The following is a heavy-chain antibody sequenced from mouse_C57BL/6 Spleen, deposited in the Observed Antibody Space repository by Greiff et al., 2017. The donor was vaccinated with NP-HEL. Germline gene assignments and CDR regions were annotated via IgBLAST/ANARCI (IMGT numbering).Heavy chain of an antibody. J-gene: IGHJ2*01. CDR3: ARWHGFDY. D-gene: IGHD3-1*01. Sequence: DVQLQESGPELVKPGASVKISCKASGYSFTGYYMNWVKQSPEKSLEWIGEINPSTGGTTYNQKFKAKATLTVDKSSSTAYMQLKSLTSEDSAVYYCARWHGFDYWGQGTTLTVSS. V-gene: IGHV1-42*01. CDR1: GYSFTGYY. CDR2: INPSTGGT.